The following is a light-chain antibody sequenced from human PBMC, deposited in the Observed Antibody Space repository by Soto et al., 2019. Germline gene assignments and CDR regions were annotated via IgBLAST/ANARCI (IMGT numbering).Light chain of an antibody. Sequence: DIVMTQTPLSLSVTPGQPASISCKSSQSLLGSDGKTYLSWYLQKPGHPPQLLIFEVSNHFSGVSDRFSGSGSGTDFTLKISRVEAEAVGVYYCMHSVQFPRTFGGGTKVDIK. J-gene: IGKJ4*01. V-gene: IGKV2D-29*01. CDR3: MHSVQFPRT. CDR2: EVS. CDR1: QSLLGSDGKTY.